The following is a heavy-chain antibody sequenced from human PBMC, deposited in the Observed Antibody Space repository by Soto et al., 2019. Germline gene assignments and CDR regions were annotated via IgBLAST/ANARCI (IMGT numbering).Heavy chain of an antibody. CDR2: IWYDGSNK. Sequence: QVQLVESGGGVVQPGRSLRLSCAASGFTFSSYGMHWVRQAPGKGLEWVAVIWYDGSNKYYADSVKGRFTISRDNSKNTLYLQMNSLRAEDTVVYYCARGPVAWNYYYYMDVWGKGTTVTVSS. J-gene: IGHJ6*03. V-gene: IGHV3-33*01. CDR3: ARGPVAWNYYYYMDV. D-gene: IGHD1-1*01. CDR1: GFTFSSYG.